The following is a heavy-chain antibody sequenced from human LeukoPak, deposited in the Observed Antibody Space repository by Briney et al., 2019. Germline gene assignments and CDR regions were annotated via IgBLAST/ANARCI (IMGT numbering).Heavy chain of an antibody. V-gene: IGHV3-66*01. CDR2: IYSGGST. Sequence: GGSLRLSCAASGFTFSSYAMSWVRQAPGKGLEWVSVIYSGGSTYYADSVKGRFTISRDNSKNTLYLQMNSLRAEDTAVYYCARRQHTRYYYYYMDVWGKGTTVTISS. CDR1: GFTFSSYA. D-gene: IGHD2-21*01. J-gene: IGHJ6*03. CDR3: ARRQHTRYYYYYMDV.